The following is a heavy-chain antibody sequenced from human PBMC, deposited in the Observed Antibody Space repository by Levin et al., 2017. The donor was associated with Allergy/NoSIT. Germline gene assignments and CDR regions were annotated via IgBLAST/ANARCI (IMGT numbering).Heavy chain of an antibody. CDR1: GFTFSSYG. CDR2: IWYDGSNK. Sequence: GGSLRLSCAASGFTFSSYGMHWVRQAPGKGLEWVAVIWYDGSNKYYADSVKGRFTISRDNSKNTLYLQMNSLRAEDTAVYYCARDLYDSSGYTFGYWGQGTLVTVSS. D-gene: IGHD3-22*01. CDR3: ARDLYDSSGYTFGY. V-gene: IGHV3-33*01. J-gene: IGHJ4*02.